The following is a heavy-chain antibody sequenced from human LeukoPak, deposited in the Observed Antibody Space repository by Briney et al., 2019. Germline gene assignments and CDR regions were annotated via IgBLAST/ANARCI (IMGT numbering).Heavy chain of an antibody. CDR2: IYTSGST. D-gene: IGHD3-9*01. J-gene: IGHJ4*02. CDR3: ARRAVFEGLDY. Sequence: SETLSLTCTVSGGSISSYYWSWIRQPPGKGLEWIGYIYTSGSTNYNPSLKSRVTISVDTSKNQFSLKLSSVTAADTAVYYCARRAVFEGLDYWGQGTLVTVSS. CDR1: GGSISSYY. V-gene: IGHV4-4*09.